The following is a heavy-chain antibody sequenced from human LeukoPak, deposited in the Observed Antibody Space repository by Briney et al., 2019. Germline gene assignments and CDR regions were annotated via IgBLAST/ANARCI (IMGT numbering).Heavy chain of an antibody. J-gene: IGHJ4*02. V-gene: IGHV4-34*01. CDR2: INHSGST. CDR3: ARDRDYGDLDY. CDR1: GGSFSGYY. Sequence: KPSETLSLTCAVYGGSFSGYYWSWIRQPPGKGLEWIGEINHSGSTNYNPSLKSRVTISVDTSKNQFSLKLSSVTAADTAVYYCARDRDYGDLDYWGQGTLVTVSS. D-gene: IGHD4-17*01.